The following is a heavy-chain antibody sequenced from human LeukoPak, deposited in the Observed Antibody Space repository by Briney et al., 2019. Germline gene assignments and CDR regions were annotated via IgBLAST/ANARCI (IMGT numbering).Heavy chain of an antibody. Sequence: GGSLRLSCAASGFTFSSYGMHWVRQAPGKGLEWVAVIWYDGSNKYYADSVKGRFTISRDNSKNTLYLQMNSLRAEDTAVYYCARAGGYCSSTSCAIYYYYGMDVWGQGTTVTVSS. CDR3: ARAGGYCSSTSCAIYYYYGMDV. J-gene: IGHJ6*02. CDR1: GFTFSSYG. D-gene: IGHD2-2*01. CDR2: IWYDGSNK. V-gene: IGHV3-33*01.